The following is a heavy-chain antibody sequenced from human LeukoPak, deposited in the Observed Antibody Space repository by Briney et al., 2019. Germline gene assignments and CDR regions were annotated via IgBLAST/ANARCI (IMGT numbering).Heavy chain of an antibody. V-gene: IGHV1-69*04. CDR3: AETYCSGGSCPSGAFDI. Sequence: SVKVSCKASGGTFSSYAISWVRQAPGQGLEWMGRIIPILGIANYAQKFKGRVTITADKSTSTAYMELSSLRSEDTAVYYCAETYCSGGSCPSGAFDIWGQGTMVTVSS. CDR1: GGTFSSYA. D-gene: IGHD2-15*01. J-gene: IGHJ3*02. CDR2: IIPILGIA.